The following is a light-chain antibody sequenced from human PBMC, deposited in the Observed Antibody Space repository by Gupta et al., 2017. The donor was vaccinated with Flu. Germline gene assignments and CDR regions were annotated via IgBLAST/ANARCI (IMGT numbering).Light chain of an antibody. J-gene: IGKJ1*01. V-gene: IGKV3-20*01. CDR1: QNVNNNY. CDR2: DAS. CDR3: QQNRSSRT. Sequence: DIVLTQSPATLSLSPGERASLSCRASQNVNNNYLDWYQQKPGQTPRILIYDASRRAVGIPDRVSGSGSEKDFTLSISRQEPEDFEVYYRQQNRSSRTFGQGTKVEIK.